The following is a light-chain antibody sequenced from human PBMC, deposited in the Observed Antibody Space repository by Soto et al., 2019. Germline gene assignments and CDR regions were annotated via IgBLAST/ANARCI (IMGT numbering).Light chain of an antibody. CDR1: QSVSSK. V-gene: IGKV3-15*01. Sequence: EIVMTQSPATLSVSPGERATLSCRASQSVSSKLAWYQQKPGQAPRLLIYGASTRATGIPARFSGSGSGTEFTLTISSLQSEDFAVYYCPQYNNWPPWTFGPGTKVDIK. CDR3: PQYNNWPPWT. CDR2: GAS. J-gene: IGKJ1*01.